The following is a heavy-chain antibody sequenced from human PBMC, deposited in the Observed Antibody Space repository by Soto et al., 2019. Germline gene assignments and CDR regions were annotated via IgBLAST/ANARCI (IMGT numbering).Heavy chain of an antibody. V-gene: IGHV1-69*02. J-gene: IGHJ3*02. Sequence: QVQLVQSGAEVKKPGSSVKVSCKASGGTFSSYTISWVRQAPGQGLEWMGRIIPILGIANNAQKFQGRVTITADKSTSTAYMDLSSLRSEDTAVYYCAQPLPLIVLVPAASDAFYIWGQGTMVTVSS. D-gene: IGHD2-2*01. CDR1: GGTFSSYT. CDR2: IIPILGIA. CDR3: AQPLPLIVLVPAASDAFYI.